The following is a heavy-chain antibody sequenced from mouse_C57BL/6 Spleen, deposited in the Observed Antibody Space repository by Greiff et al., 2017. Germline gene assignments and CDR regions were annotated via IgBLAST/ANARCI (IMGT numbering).Heavy chain of an antibody. CDR2: ISSGSSTI. V-gene: IGHV5-17*01. D-gene: IGHD1-1*01. CDR3: ARDYYYGSRSWFAY. J-gene: IGHJ3*01. Sequence: DVKLVESGGGLVKPGGSLKLSCAASGFTFSDYGMHWVRQAPEKGLEWVAYISSGSSTIYYADTVKGRFTISRDNAKNTLFLQMTSRRSEDTAMYYCARDYYYGSRSWFAYWGQWTLVTVSA. CDR1: GFTFSDYG.